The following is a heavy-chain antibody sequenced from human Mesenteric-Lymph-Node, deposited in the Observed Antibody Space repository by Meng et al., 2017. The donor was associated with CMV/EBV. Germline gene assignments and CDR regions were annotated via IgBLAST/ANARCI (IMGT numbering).Heavy chain of an antibody. J-gene: IGHJ4*02. CDR2: ISCDGSIK. D-gene: IGHD1-26*01. Sequence: GESLKISCTASGFTFSTYGLYWVRQAPGKGLEWVAVISCDGSIKYDADSVRGRFTISRDNSKNTVYLQMNSLRPDDTAVYYCARVGWEPYCFDYWGQGTLVTVSS. CDR3: ARVGWEPYCFDY. V-gene: IGHV3-30*04. CDR1: GFTFSTYG.